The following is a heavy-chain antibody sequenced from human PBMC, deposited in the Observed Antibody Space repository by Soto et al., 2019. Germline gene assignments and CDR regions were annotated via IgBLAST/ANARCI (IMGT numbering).Heavy chain of an antibody. J-gene: IGHJ3*02. V-gene: IGHV5-10-1*01. CDR2: IDPSDSYT. CDR1: GYNFTSYW. Sequence: PVEPLKICWKGSGYNFTSYWISCFLQMPVKVLEWMGRIDPSDSYTNYSPSFQGHVTISADKSISTAYLQWSSLKASDTAMYYCARVKAAADFFDAFDIWGQGTMVTVSS. D-gene: IGHD6-13*01. CDR3: ARVKAAADFFDAFDI.